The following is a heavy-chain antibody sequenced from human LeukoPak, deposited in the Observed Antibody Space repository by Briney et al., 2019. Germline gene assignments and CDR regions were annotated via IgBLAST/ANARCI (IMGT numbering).Heavy chain of an antibody. CDR2: IYSGGST. V-gene: IGHV3-66*01. CDR1: GFTVSSNY. Sequence: GGSLRLSCAASGFTVSSNYMSWVREAPGKGLEWVSDIYSGGSTYYADSVKGRFTISRDNSKNTLYFQMNSLRAEDTAVYYCARDAEGIDAFDIWGQGTMVTVSS. CDR3: ARDAEGIDAFDI. J-gene: IGHJ3*02.